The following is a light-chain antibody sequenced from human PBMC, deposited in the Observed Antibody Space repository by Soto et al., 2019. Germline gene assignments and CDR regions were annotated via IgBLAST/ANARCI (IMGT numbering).Light chain of an antibody. Sequence: QSALTQPPSASGTAGQRATISCSGSTSNIGSNTVNWYQQLPGTASKTLIYSNNQRPSGVPDRFSGSKSGTSGSLAISGLLSEDEADYYCAAWDDSLNGYVFGTGTKVTVL. CDR3: AAWDDSLNGYV. CDR2: SNN. J-gene: IGLJ1*01. V-gene: IGLV1-44*01. CDR1: TSNIGSNT.